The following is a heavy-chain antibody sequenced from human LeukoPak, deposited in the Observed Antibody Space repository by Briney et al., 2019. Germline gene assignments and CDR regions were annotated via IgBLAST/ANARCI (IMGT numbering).Heavy chain of an antibody. CDR1: GFTFSSYG. V-gene: IGHV3-33*01. D-gene: IGHD5-24*01. CDR2: IWYDGSNK. J-gene: IGHJ4*02. Sequence: PGRSLRLSCAASGFTFSSYGMHWVRQAPGKGLEWVAVIWYDGSNKYYADSVKGRFTISRDNSKNTLYLQMNSLRAEDTAVYYCARGLRGMATTYFDYWGQGTLVTVSS. CDR3: ARGLRGMATTYFDY.